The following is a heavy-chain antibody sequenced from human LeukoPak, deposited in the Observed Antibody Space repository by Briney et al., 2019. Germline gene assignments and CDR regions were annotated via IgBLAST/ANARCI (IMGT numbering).Heavy chain of an antibody. D-gene: IGHD3-22*01. J-gene: IGHJ4*02. V-gene: IGHV3-7*01. Sequence: PGGSLRLSCAASGFTFSSYWMSWVRQAPGKGLEWVANIKQDGSEKCYVDSVEGRFTISRDNAKNSLYLQMNSLRAEDTAVYYCARDGYDSSGYYPDYWGQGTLVTVSS. CDR2: IKQDGSEK. CDR1: GFTFSSYW. CDR3: ARDGYDSSGYYPDY.